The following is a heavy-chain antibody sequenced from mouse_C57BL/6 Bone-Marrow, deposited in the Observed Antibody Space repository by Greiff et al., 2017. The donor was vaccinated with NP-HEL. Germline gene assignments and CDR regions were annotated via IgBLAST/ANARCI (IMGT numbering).Heavy chain of an antibody. V-gene: IGHV1-64*01. Sequence: QVQLQQPGAELVKPGASVKLSCKASGYTFTSYWMHWVKQRPGQGLEWIGMIHPNSGSTNYNEKFKSKATLTVDKSSSTAYVQLSSLTSEDSAVYYCARGDYDPAWFAYWGQGTLVTVSA. J-gene: IGHJ3*01. D-gene: IGHD2-4*01. CDR3: ARGDYDPAWFAY. CDR2: IHPNSGST. CDR1: GYTFTSYW.